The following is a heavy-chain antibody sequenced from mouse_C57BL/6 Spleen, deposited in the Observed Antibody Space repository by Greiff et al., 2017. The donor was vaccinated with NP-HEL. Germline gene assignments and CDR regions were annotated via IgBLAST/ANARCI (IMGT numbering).Heavy chain of an antibody. CDR3: ARGEDYAYYFDY. Sequence: QVQLQQPGAELVRPGTSVKLSCKASGYTFTSYWMHWVKQRPGQGLEWIGVIDPSDSYTNYNQKFKGKATLTVDTSSSTAYMQLSSLTSEDSAVYYCARGEDYAYYFDYWGQGTTLTVSS. CDR1: GYTFTSYW. CDR2: IDPSDSYT. V-gene: IGHV1-59*01. J-gene: IGHJ2*01. D-gene: IGHD2-4*01.